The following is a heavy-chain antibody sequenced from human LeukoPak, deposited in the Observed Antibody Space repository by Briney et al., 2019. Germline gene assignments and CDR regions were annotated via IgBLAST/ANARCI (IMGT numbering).Heavy chain of an antibody. CDR1: GFTFGDDA. Sequence: GGSLRLSCTASGFTFGDDAWSWFRQAPGKGLEWICFIRKKGYGETTDYAASVRGRFTISRDDAKSIAYLQMNSLNTEDTALYYCSRGLHDYGDSNYYFDQWGRGTLVTVSS. D-gene: IGHD4-17*01. J-gene: IGHJ4*02. V-gene: IGHV3-49*03. CDR3: SRGLHDYGDSNYYFDQ. CDR2: IRKKGYGETT.